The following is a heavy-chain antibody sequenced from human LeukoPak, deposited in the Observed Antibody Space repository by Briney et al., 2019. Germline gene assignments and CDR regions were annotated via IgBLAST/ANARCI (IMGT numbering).Heavy chain of an antibody. CDR2: IYTSGST. V-gene: IGHV4-59*10. CDR1: GDSISSYY. J-gene: IGHJ4*02. D-gene: IGHD6-13*01. Sequence: SETLSLAYTVAGDSISSYYWRWVRQPAGKGLEWIGRIYTSGSTNYNPSLKSQVTMSVDTSKNQFSLKLSSVTAADTAVYYCARYRSSYYFDYWGQGTLVTVSS. CDR3: ARYRSSYYFDY.